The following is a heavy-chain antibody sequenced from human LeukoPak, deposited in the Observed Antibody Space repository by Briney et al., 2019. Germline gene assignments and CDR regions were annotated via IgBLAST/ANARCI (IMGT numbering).Heavy chain of an antibody. J-gene: IGHJ4*02. CDR2: ISSSSSYI. CDR1: GFTFSSYT. CDR3: ARDGSTFDY. V-gene: IGHV3-21*01. Sequence: PGGSLRLSCASSGFTFSSYTMNWVRQAPGKGLEWVSSISSSSSYIYYADSVKGRFTISRDNAKNSLYLQMSSLRVEDTAVYYCARDGSTFDYWGQGTLVTVSS.